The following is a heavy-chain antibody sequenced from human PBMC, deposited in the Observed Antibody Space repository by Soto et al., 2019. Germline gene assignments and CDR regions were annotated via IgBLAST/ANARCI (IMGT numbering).Heavy chain of an antibody. V-gene: IGHV1-18*01. J-gene: IGHJ3*02. CDR1: GYTFTSYG. D-gene: IGHD4-17*01. CDR2: ISAYNGNT. CDR3: AGDQDYGDYDDAFDI. Sequence: QVQLVQSGAEVKKPGASVKVSCKASGYTFTSYGISWVRQAPGQGLEWMGWISAYNGNTNYAQKLQGRVTMTTDTSTSTAYMELRSLRSDDTGVYYCAGDQDYGDYDDAFDIWGQGTMVTVSS.